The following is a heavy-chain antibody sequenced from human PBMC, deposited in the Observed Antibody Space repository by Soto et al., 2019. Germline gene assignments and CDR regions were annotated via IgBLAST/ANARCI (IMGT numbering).Heavy chain of an antibody. D-gene: IGHD3-22*01. Sequence: SGPTLVNPTQTLTLTCTFSGFSLSTSGVGVGWIRQPPGKALEWLALIYWDDDKRYSPSLKSRLTITKDTSKNQVVLTMTNMDPVDTATYYCAHSHEGETYYYDSSGYYSRLYYFDYWGQGTLVTVSS. CDR2: IYWDDDK. J-gene: IGHJ4*02. CDR1: GFSLSTSGVG. V-gene: IGHV2-5*02. CDR3: AHSHEGETYYYDSSGYYSRLYYFDY.